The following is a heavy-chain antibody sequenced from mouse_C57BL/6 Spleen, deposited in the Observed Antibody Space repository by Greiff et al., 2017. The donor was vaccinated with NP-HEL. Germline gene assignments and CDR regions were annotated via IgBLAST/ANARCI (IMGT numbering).Heavy chain of an antibody. CDR2: IWSGGST. Sequence: VKLMESGPGLVQPSQSLSITCTVSGFSLTSYGVHWVRQSPGKGLEWLGVIWSGGSTDYNAAFISRLSISKDNSKSQVFFKMNSLQADDTAIYYCAGGNPFAYWGQGTLVTVSA. CDR3: AGGNPFAY. V-gene: IGHV2-2*01. J-gene: IGHJ3*01. CDR1: GFSLTSYG. D-gene: IGHD2-1*01.